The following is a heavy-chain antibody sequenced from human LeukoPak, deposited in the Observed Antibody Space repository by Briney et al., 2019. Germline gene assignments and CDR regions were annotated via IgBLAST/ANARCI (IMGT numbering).Heavy chain of an antibody. J-gene: IGHJ4*02. CDR3: ATGIAKYYFDY. D-gene: IGHD6-13*01. CDR1: GGSISSSTFY. Sequence: PSETLSLTCTVSGGSISSSTFYWGWIRQPPGKGLEWIGSMFSGGSTYYNPSLKSRVTISVDTSKNHFSLKLSSVTAADTAVYYCATGIAKYYFDYWGQGTLVTVSS. V-gene: IGHV4-39*02. CDR2: MFSGGST.